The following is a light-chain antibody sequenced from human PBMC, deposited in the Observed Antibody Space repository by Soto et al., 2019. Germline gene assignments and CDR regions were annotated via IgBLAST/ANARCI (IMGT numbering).Light chain of an antibody. V-gene: IGKV1-5*01. CDR3: QQYNSYSIT. J-gene: IGKJ4*01. CDR2: DAS. Sequence: DIQMTQSPSTLSASVGDRVTITCRASQSISSWLAWYQQKPGKAPKLLIYDASSLESGVPSRFSGSASGTEFTLTISSLQPDDFATYYCQQYNSYSITFGGGTKVQIK. CDR1: QSISSW.